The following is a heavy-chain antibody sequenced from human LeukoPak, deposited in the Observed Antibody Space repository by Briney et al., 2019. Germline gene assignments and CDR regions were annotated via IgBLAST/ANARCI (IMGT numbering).Heavy chain of an antibody. V-gene: IGHV5-51*01. Sequence: GESLKISCKGSGYRYTSYWSGWVRQMPAKGLEWLGMIYPGDSDTRYSTSLRGQVTISADKSLTTAYLQWSSLKASDTAMYYCARLGSSTWYSLDYWGQGTLVTVSS. CDR2: IYPGDSDT. D-gene: IGHD6-13*01. CDR3: ARLGSSTWYSLDY. J-gene: IGHJ4*02. CDR1: GYRYTSYW.